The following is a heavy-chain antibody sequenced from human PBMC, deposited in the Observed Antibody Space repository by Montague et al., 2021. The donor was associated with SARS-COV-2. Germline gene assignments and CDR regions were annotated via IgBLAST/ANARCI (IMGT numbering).Heavy chain of an antibody. CDR3: ASDAYYGGPGQESHGAFDP. J-gene: IGHJ5*02. Sequence: SETLSLTCSVSGDSFTPYGYSIGGYFWSWIRQPAGKGLEWIGRNYDHGNFDYNPLLNNRVSMSVDTSKQEFSMRLISVTDADTAVYFCASDAYYGGPGQESHGAFDPWGQGILVTVSS. CDR2: NYDHGNF. D-gene: IGHD2/OR15-2a*01. V-gene: IGHV4-4*07. CDR1: GDSFTPYGYSIGGYF.